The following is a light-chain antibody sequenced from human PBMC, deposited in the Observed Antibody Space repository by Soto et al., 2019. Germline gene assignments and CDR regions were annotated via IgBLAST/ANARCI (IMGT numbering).Light chain of an antibody. CDR1: SXDVGGDQY. CDR2: EVN. V-gene: IGLV2-8*01. CDR3: CSYAGPSDVCV. Sequence: QSVLSQPPSASGSPGQSVTIICPGISXDVGGDQYGSWYKLLPGKAPNLIIVEVNVRPAGDVGGFSGAKSVNAASLTVSGLQAEDEADYYCCSYAGPSDVCVFGIGTKGTVL. J-gene: IGLJ1*01.